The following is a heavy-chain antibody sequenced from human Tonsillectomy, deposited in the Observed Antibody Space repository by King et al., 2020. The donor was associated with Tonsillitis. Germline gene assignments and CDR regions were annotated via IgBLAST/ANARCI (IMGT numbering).Heavy chain of an antibody. Sequence: QLQESGPGLVKPSETLSLTCTVSGGSISSYYWSWIQQPPGKGLEWIGYIYYSGSGDYNPSLRSRATISVDTSKNQFSLELRSVTAADTAVYFCARARGYSSAERWFDPWGQGTLVTVSS. CDR1: GGSISSYY. CDR3: ARARGYSSAERWFDP. V-gene: IGHV4-59*08. J-gene: IGHJ5*02. D-gene: IGHD6-19*01. CDR2: IYYSGSG.